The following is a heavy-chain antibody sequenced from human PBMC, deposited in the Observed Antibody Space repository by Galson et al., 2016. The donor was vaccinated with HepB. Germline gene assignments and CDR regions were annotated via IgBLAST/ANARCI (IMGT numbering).Heavy chain of an antibody. D-gene: IGHD1-14*01. J-gene: IGHJ2*01. CDR2: IIPMFGIG. CDR3: ASTRGDRLHDWYFDF. Sequence: SVKVSCKASGGSFSNYAINWVRQAPGQGLEWMGGIIPMFGIGNYAQRFQGRVTITADESTSTAYMELSSLRSDDTAVYYCASTRGDRLHDWYFDFWGRGTLVTVSS. V-gene: IGHV1-69*13. CDR1: GGSFSNYA.